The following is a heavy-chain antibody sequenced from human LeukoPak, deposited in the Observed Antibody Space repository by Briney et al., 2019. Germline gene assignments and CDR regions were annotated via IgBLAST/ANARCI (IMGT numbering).Heavy chain of an antibody. Sequence: ASVKVSCKASGYTFTSYAMHWVGQAPGQRLEWMGWINAGNGNTKYSQKFQGRVTITRDTSASTAYMELSSLRSEDTAVYYCARDRLFLNLFDYWGQGTLVTVSS. D-gene: IGHD1-7*01. CDR3: ARDRLFLNLFDY. V-gene: IGHV1-3*01. J-gene: IGHJ4*02. CDR2: INAGNGNT. CDR1: GYTFTSYA.